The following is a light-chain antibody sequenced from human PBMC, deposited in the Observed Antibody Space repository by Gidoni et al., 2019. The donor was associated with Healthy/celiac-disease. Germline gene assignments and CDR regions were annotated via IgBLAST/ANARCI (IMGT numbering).Light chain of an antibody. Sequence: DIQMTQSPSSLSASVGDRVTITCRASQSISSYLNWYQQKPAKAPKLLIYAASSLQSGVPSRFSGSGPGTDFTLTISSLQPEDFATYYCQQSYSTLTFGGGTKVEIK. CDR3: QQSYSTLT. CDR1: QSISSY. V-gene: IGKV1-39*01. CDR2: AAS. J-gene: IGKJ4*01.